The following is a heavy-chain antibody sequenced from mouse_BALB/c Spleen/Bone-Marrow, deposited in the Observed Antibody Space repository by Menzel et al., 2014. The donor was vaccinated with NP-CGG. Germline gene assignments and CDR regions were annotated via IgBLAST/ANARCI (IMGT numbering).Heavy chain of an antibody. D-gene: IGHD1-2*01. CDR3: ARLGYHGSHDN. V-gene: IGHV4-2*02. Sequence: DVHLVESGGGLVQPGGSLNLACVASGFDFGRYWMSWARPAPGKGLEWIGEINPGSSTINYSPSLKDKFIMSRDNAKNTLYLQMRKVRSEDTALYYCARLGYHGSHDNWGQGTTLTVSS. CDR1: GFDFGRYW. CDR2: INPGSSTI. J-gene: IGHJ2*01.